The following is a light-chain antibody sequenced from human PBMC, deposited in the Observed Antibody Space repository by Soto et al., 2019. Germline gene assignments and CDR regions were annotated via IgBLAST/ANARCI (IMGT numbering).Light chain of an antibody. V-gene: IGKV1-13*02. J-gene: IGKJ4*01. CDR3: QQFNSYPRHT. CDR1: QGISSA. Sequence: AIQLTQSPSSLSASVGDRVTITCRASQGISSALAWYQQKPGKAPKLLIYDASSLESGVPSRFSGSGSGTDFILTISSLQPEDFATYYCQQFNSYPRHTFGGGTKVEIK. CDR2: DAS.